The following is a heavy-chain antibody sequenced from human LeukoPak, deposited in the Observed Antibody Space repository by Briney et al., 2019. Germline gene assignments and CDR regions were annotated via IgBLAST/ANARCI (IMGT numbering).Heavy chain of an antibody. D-gene: IGHD5-18*01. J-gene: IGHJ4*02. CDR1: GGSISSYY. Sequence: SETLSLTCTVSGGSISSYYWSWIRQPPGKGLEWIGFIYYTGSTNYNPSLKSRVTISVDTSKNQFSLKLNSVTAADTAVYYCARAGYNDANGYYFDYWGQGTLVTVSS. CDR2: IYYTGST. V-gene: IGHV4-59*01. CDR3: ARAGYNDANGYYFDY.